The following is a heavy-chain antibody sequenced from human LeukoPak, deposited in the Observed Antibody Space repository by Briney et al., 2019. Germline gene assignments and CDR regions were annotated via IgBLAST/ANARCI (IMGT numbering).Heavy chain of an antibody. CDR1: GFTFSSYS. D-gene: IGHD4-17*01. Sequence: AGGSLRLSCAASGFTFSSYSMNWVRQAPGKGLEWVSYISSSSSTIYYADSVKGRFTISRDNAKNSLYLQMNSLRAEDTAVYYCARDHGDSYYYYYYYMDVWGKGTTVTVSS. CDR2: ISSSSSTI. V-gene: IGHV3-48*01. CDR3: ARDHGDSYYYYYYYMDV. J-gene: IGHJ6*03.